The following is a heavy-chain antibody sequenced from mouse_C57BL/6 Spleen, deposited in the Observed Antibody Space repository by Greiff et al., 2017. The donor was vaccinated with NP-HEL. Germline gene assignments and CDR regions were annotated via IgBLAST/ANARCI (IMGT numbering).Heavy chain of an antibody. CDR3: ARPYYDDYAMDY. CDR1: GFSLTSYG. CDR2: IWSDGST. V-gene: IGHV2-6*03. D-gene: IGHD2-10*01. J-gene: IGHJ4*01. Sequence: VKLMESGPGLVAPSPSLSITCTVSGFSLTSYGVHWVRQPPGKGLEWLVVIWSDGSTTYNSALKSRLSISKDNSKSQVFLKMNSLQTDDTAMYYCARPYYDDYAMDYWGQGTSVTVSS.